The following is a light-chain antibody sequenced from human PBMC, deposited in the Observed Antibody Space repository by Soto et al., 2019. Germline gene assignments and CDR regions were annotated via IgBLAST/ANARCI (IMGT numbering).Light chain of an antibody. CDR1: QSILSY. J-gene: IGKJ4*01. Sequence: DIQMTQSPSTLSASVGDRVTITCRASQSILSYLAWYQEKPGRAPKLLIYKAYSLEDGVPSRFSGSGSGTEFTLSISSLQPYDCATYFWQHPHTHPFTFGGGTKVEI. V-gene: IGKV1-5*03. CDR2: KAY. CDR3: QHPHTHPFT.